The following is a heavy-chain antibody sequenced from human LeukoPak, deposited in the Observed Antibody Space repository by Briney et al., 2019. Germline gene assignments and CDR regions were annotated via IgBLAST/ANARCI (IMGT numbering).Heavy chain of an antibody. CDR2: IRYDGTNK. CDR1: GFTFSIFG. J-gene: IGHJ4*02. CDR3: AKRQWLGHGGPYDS. V-gene: IGHV3-30*02. Sequence: GRSLRLSCTASGFTFSIFGMHWVRQAPGKGLEWVAFIRYDGTNKYYADSVKGRFTISRDNSKNTPYLQMNSLRAEDTAVYYCAKRQWLGHGGPYDSWGQGTPVTVSS. D-gene: IGHD6-19*01.